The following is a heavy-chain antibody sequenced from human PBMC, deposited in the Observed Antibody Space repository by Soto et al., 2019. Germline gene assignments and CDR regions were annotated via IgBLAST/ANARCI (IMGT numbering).Heavy chain of an antibody. CDR2: IYPGDSDT. Sequence: GESLKISCKGSGYSFTSYWIGWVRQMPGKDLEWMGIIYPGDSDTRYSPSFEGQVTISADKSITTAYLQWSSLKASDTAMYYCARPSYSSSRYYGMDVWGQGTTVTVSS. CDR1: GYSFTSYW. J-gene: IGHJ6*02. V-gene: IGHV5-51*01. D-gene: IGHD6-6*01. CDR3: ARPSYSSSRYYGMDV.